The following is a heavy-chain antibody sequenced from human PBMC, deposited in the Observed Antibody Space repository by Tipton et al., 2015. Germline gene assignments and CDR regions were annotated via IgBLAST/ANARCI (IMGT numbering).Heavy chain of an antibody. J-gene: IGHJ4*02. Sequence: SLRLSCAASGFTFSSYAMSWVRQAPGKGLEWVSYISASGDIIDFADSLKGRFTISRDNAMNSLSLQMNSLTAEDTALYYCARAWSDTTFDYWGQGTLVTVSS. CDR3: ARAWSDTTFDY. CDR2: ISASGDII. V-gene: IGHV3-48*03. D-gene: IGHD5-18*01. CDR1: GFTFSSYA.